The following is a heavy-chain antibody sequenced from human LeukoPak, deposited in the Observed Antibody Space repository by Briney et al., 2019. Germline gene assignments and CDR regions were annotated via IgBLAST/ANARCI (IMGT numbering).Heavy chain of an antibody. Sequence: ASVKVSCKASGYTFTSYDINWVRQATGQGLEWMGWMNPNSGNTGYAQKFQGRVTITRNTSISTAYMELSSLRSEDTAVYYCARGWKLYDSSGYPFDYLGQGTLVTVSS. D-gene: IGHD3-22*01. CDR1: GYTFTSYD. V-gene: IGHV1-8*03. J-gene: IGHJ4*02. CDR3: ARGWKLYDSSGYPFDY. CDR2: MNPNSGNT.